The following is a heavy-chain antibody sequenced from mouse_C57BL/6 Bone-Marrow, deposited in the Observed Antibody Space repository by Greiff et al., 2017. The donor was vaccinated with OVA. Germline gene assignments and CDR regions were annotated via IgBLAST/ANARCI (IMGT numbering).Heavy chain of an antibody. CDR3: ARGWTTVVVDY. CDR2: ISYDGSN. D-gene: IGHD1-1*01. Sequence: EVKLMESGPGLVKPSQSLSLTCSVTGYSITSGYYWNWIRQFPGNKLEWMGYISYDGSNNYNPSLKNRISITRDTSKNQFFLKLNSVTTEDTATDYCARGWTTVVVDYWGQGTTLTVSS. CDR1: GYSITSGYY. V-gene: IGHV3-6*01. J-gene: IGHJ2*01.